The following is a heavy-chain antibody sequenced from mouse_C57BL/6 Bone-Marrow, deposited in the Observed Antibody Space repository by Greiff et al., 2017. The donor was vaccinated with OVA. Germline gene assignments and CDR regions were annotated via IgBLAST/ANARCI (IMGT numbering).Heavy chain of an antibody. Sequence: EVKLVESGPELVKPGASVKISCKASGYSFTGYYMHWVKQSHGNILDWIGYIYPYNGVSSYNQKFKGKATLTVDKSSSTAYMELRSLTSEDSAVYYCASPYYYGSSYGWYFDVWGTGTTVTVSS. CDR1: GYSFTGYY. CDR3: ASPYYYGSSYGWYFDV. CDR2: IYPYNGVS. V-gene: IGHV1-31*01. D-gene: IGHD1-1*01. J-gene: IGHJ1*03.